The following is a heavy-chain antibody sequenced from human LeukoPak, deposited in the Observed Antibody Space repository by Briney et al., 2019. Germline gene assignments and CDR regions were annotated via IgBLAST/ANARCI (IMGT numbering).Heavy chain of an antibody. CDR1: EFTFSSYG. CDR3: ARHQRPGWGEYFQH. V-gene: IGHV3-33*01. Sequence: PGRSLRLSCAPSEFTFSSYGVHWVRQAPRKRLEWVAVIWYDGSNKYYEDSVKGRFTISRDDSKNPVYLQMNRLRVEDTAVYYCARHQRPGWGEYFQHWGQGTLVTVSS. D-gene: IGHD3-16*01. J-gene: IGHJ1*01. CDR2: IWYDGSNK.